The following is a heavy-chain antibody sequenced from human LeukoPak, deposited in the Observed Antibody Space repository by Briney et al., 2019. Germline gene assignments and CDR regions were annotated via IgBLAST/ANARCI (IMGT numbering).Heavy chain of an antibody. D-gene: IGHD3-22*01. Sequence: GGSLRLSCAASGFTFSSYWMHWVRQAPGKGLVWVSRINSGGSSTTYADSVKGRYTISRNNAKNTLNLQMNSLRVEDTAVYYCAREGGYYDSSGYAPNSDYWGQGTLVTVSS. J-gene: IGHJ4*02. CDR1: GFTFSSYW. V-gene: IGHV3-74*01. CDR3: AREGGYYDSSGYAPNSDY. CDR2: INSGGSST.